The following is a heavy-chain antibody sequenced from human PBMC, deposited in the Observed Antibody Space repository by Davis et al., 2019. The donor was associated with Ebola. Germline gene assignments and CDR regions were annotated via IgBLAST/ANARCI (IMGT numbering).Heavy chain of an antibody. V-gene: IGHV3-7*01. CDR2: IKEDGSEK. D-gene: IGHD2-2*01. J-gene: IGHJ4*01. CDR3: ARDGCGHQQVINY. Sequence: GESLKISCAVSGFTFSVYSMHWVRQAPGKGLEWVANIKEDGSEKYYVDSVKGRFTISRDNAKNSLYLQMNSLRAEDTAVYYCARDGCGHQQVINYWGQGTLVTVSS. CDR1: GFTFSVYS.